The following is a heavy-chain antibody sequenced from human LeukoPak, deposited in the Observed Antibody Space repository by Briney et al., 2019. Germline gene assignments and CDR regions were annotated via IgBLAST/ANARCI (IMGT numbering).Heavy chain of an antibody. V-gene: IGHV3-23*01. J-gene: IGHJ4*02. CDR2: ISGSGDNS. D-gene: IGHD4/OR15-4a*01. Sequence: PGASLRLSCAASGFTFSSYAMGWVRLAPGKGLEWVSLISGSGDNSYYADSVKGRFTTSRDNSKNTLYLQMSSLRAEDTALYYCAKCLGDGTNYYFAHWGQGTLVTVSS. CDR1: GFTFSSYA. CDR3: AKCLGDGTNYYFAH.